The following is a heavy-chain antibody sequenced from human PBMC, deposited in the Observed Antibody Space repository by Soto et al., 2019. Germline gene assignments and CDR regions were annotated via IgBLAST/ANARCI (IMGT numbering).Heavy chain of an antibody. Sequence: QVQLVQSGAEVMKPGASVKVSCKASGYTFITYYMHWVRQAPGQGLEWLGWIYPKNGATSYAQKFEGRISLTRDTAITKSYRELSSLTSDDKDTDYCVRENWYYDYWGQGALVTVSS. CDR1: GYTFITYY. V-gene: IGHV1-2*02. CDR2: IYPKNGAT. J-gene: IGHJ4*01. CDR3: VRENWYYDY.